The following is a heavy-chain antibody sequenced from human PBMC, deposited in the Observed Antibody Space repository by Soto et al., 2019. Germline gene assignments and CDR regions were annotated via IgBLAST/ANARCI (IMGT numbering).Heavy chain of an antibody. Sequence: QVQLVQSGAEVKKPGSSVKVSCNASGGTFSSYTISWVRQAPGQGLEWMGRIIPILGIANYAQKFQGRVTITADKSTSTAYMELSSLRSEDTAVYYCAVFPVAATSYYYYYMDVWGKGTTVTVSS. CDR3: AVFPVAATSYYYYYMDV. V-gene: IGHV1-69*02. D-gene: IGHD2-15*01. J-gene: IGHJ6*03. CDR2: IIPILGIA. CDR1: GGTFSSYT.